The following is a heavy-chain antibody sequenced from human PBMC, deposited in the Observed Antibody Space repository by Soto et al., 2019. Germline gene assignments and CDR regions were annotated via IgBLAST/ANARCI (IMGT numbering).Heavy chain of an antibody. CDR1: GFTFSSYS. CDR3: ARVPYDFWSGPYYYYYYGMDV. D-gene: IGHD3-3*01. J-gene: IGHJ6*02. V-gene: IGHV3-21*01. Sequence: GGSLRLSCAASGFTFSSYSMNWVRQAPGKGLGWVSSISSSSSYIYYADSVKGRFTISRDNAKNSLYLQMNSLRAEDTAVYYCARVPYDFWSGPYYYYYYGMDVWGQGTTVTVSS. CDR2: ISSSSSYI.